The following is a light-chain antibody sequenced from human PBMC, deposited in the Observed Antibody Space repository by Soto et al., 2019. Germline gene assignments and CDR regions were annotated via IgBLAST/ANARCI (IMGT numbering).Light chain of an antibody. CDR3: QQYGSSPST. CDR2: GAS. CDR1: QSVSSSY. J-gene: IGKJ1*01. Sequence: EIVFTQSPGTLSLSPGERATLSCRAGQSVSSSYLAWYQQKPGQAPRLLIYGASSRATGIPDRFSGSGSGTDFTLTISRLEPEDFAVYYCQQYGSSPSTFGQGTKVDIK. V-gene: IGKV3-20*01.